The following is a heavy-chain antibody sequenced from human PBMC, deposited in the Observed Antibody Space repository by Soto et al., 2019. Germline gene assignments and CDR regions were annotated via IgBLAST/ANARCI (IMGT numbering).Heavy chain of an antibody. D-gene: IGHD3-16*01. Sequence: LSETLSLTCAVYGGSFSGYYWSWIRQPPGKGLEWIGEINHSGSTNYNPSLKSRVTISVDTSKNQFSLKLSSVTAADTAVYYCARGTRIGFMITFGGAPLNFDYWGQGTLVTVSS. CDR3: ARGTRIGFMITFGGAPLNFDY. V-gene: IGHV4-34*01. J-gene: IGHJ4*02. CDR2: INHSGST. CDR1: GGSFSGYY.